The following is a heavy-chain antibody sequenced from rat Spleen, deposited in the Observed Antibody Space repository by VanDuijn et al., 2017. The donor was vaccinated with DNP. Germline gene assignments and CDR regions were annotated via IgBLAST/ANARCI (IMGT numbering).Heavy chain of an antibody. J-gene: IGHJ2*01. CDR1: GFIFFDYW. D-gene: IGHD5-1*01. CDR3: TTGSSDY. CDR2: INKDSSRI. V-gene: IGHV4-2*01. Sequence: EVKLVVSGGGLVQPGRSLKLSCAASGFIFFDYWMGWVRQAPGKGLEWIGEINKDSSRINYNPSLRDKFTISRDNAQNTLYLQMSKLGSEDTAIYYCTTGSSDYWGQGVMVTVSS.